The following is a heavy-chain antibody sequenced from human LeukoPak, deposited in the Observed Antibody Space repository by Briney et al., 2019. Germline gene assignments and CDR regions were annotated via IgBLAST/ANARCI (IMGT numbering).Heavy chain of an antibody. Sequence: PGGSLRLSCAASGFTFSSYEMNWVRQAPGKGLEWVSYISSSGSTIYYADSVKGRFTNSRDNAKNSLYLQMNSLRAEDTAVYYCAREGRGYSYGYDAFDIWGQGTMVTVSS. CDR3: AREGRGYSYGYDAFDI. CDR1: GFTFSSYE. V-gene: IGHV3-48*03. J-gene: IGHJ3*02. CDR2: ISSSGSTI. D-gene: IGHD5-18*01.